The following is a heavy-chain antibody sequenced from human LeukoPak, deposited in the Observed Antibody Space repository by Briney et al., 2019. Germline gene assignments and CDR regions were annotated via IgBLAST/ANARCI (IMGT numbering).Heavy chain of an antibody. V-gene: IGHV3-23*01. J-gene: IGHJ4*02. D-gene: IGHD2-21*02. CDR3: AKETYCGGDCYPGLIDY. CDR1: GFTFSSYA. CDR2: ISGSGGST. Sequence: PGGSLRLSCAASGFTFSSYAMSRVRQAPGKGLEWVSAISGSGGSTYYADYVKGRFTISRDNSKNTLYLQMNSLRAEDTAVYYCAKETYCGGDCYPGLIDYWGQGTLVTVSS.